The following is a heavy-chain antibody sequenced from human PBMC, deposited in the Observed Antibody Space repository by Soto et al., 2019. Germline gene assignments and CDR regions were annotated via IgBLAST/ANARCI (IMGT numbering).Heavy chain of an antibody. CDR1: GGSISSYY. CDR3: ARGLWGGYSYGSVWCGMDV. Sequence: SETLSLTCTVSGGSISSYYWSWIRQPPGKGLEWIGYIYYSGSTNYNPSLKSRVTISVDTSKNQFSLKLSSVTAADTAVYYCARGLWGGYSYGSVWCGMDVWGDGTTVTVSS. D-gene: IGHD5-18*01. J-gene: IGHJ6*04. CDR2: IYYSGST. V-gene: IGHV4-59*12.